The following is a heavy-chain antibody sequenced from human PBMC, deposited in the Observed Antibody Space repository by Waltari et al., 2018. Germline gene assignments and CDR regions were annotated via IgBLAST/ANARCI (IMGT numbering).Heavy chain of an antibody. D-gene: IGHD6-13*01. V-gene: IGHV4-38-2*01. CDR2: IYHSGST. Sequence: QVQLQESGPGLVKPSETLSLTCAVSGYSISSGYYWGWIRQPPGKGLEWIGSIYHSGSTYYNPALKSRVTISVDTSKNQFSLKLSSVTAADTAVYYCAGFGIAAAGYTFDYWGQGTLVTVSS. J-gene: IGHJ4*02. CDR3: AGFGIAAAGYTFDY. CDR1: GYSISSGYY.